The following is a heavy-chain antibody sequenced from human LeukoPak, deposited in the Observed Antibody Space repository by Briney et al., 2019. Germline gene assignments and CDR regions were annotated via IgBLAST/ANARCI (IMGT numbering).Heavy chain of an antibody. D-gene: IGHD3-10*01. Sequence: GGSLRLSCAASGFTFDDYAMHWVRQAPGRGLEWVSLISGDGGSTYYADSVKGRFTISRDNSKNSLYLQMNSLRTEDTALYYCAKNHGRITMVRGVIDYWGQGTLVTVSS. CDR2: ISGDGGST. V-gene: IGHV3-43*02. CDR3: AKNHGRITMVRGVIDY. CDR1: GFTFDDYA. J-gene: IGHJ4*02.